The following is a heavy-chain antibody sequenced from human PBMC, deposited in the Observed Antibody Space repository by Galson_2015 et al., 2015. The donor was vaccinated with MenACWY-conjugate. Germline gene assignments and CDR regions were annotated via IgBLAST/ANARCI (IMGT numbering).Heavy chain of an antibody. D-gene: IGHD3-3*01. CDR3: ARTIGD. CDR2: IKQDGSEK. V-gene: IGHV3-7*03. Sequence: SLRLSCAPSGFNFSTYWMSWVRQAPGRGLEWVANIKQDGSEKYYVDSVKGRFTISRDNAKNSLYLQMNRLRAEDTAVYYCARTIGDWGQGTLVTVSS. J-gene: IGHJ4*02. CDR1: GFNFSTYW.